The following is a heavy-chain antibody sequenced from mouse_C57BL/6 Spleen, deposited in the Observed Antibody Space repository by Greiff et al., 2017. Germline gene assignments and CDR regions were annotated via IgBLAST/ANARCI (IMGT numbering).Heavy chain of an antibody. Sequence: QVQLQQSGAELVRPGTSVKVSCKASGYAFTNYLIEWVKQRPGQGLEWIGVINPGSGGTNYNEKFKGKATLTADKSSSTAYMQHSSLTSEDSAVYFCARWTVSYYFDYWGQGTTLTVSS. D-gene: IGHD1-1*01. CDR1: GYAFTNYL. J-gene: IGHJ2*01. CDR3: ARWTVSYYFDY. CDR2: INPGSGGT. V-gene: IGHV1-54*01.